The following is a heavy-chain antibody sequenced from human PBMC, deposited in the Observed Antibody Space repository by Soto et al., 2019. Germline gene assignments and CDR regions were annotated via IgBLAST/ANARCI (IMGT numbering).Heavy chain of an antibody. D-gene: IGHD2-15*01. CDR1: GGSISGYY. J-gene: IGHJ4*02. Sequence: QVHLQESGPGLVKPSETLSRTCTVSGGSISGYYWSWIRQAPGKGLEWIGYVYYTGSTNYIPSLKSRVTMSVDTSKNQFSLRLSSVTAADTAVYYCARCSYGGLLVDYWGQGMLVTVSS. CDR3: ARCSYGGLLVDY. CDR2: VYYTGST. V-gene: IGHV4-59*01.